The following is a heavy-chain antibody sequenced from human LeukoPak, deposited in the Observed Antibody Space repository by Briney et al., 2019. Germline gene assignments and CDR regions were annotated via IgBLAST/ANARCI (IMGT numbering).Heavy chain of an antibody. J-gene: IGHJ4*02. V-gene: IGHV4-34*01. CDR1: GGSFSGYY. CDR3: AGRRGYSGYDDDDY. Sequence: SETLSLTCAVYGGSFSGYYWSWIRQPPGKGLEWIGEINHSGSTNYNPSLKSRVTISVDTSKNQFSLKLSSVTAADTAVYYCAGRRGYSGYDDDDYWGQGTLVTVSS. D-gene: IGHD5-12*01. CDR2: INHSGST.